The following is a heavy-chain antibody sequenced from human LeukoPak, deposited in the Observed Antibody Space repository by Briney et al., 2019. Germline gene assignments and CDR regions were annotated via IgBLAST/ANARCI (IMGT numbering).Heavy chain of an antibody. Sequence: SETLSLTCAVYGGSFSGYYWSWIRQPPGKGLEWIGEINHSGSTNYNPSLKSRVTISVDTSKNQFSLKLSSVTAADTAVYYCASSSPSGSIGYWGQGTLVTVSS. J-gene: IGHJ4*02. D-gene: IGHD3-22*01. CDR2: INHSGST. V-gene: IGHV4-34*01. CDR3: ASSSPSGSIGY. CDR1: GGSFSGYY.